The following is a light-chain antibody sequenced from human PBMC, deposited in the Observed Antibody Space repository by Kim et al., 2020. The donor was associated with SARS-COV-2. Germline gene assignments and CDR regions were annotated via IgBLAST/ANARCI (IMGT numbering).Light chain of an antibody. CDR2: DTS. CDR1: QTVTSSY. J-gene: IGKJ4*01. CDR3: QQYGSSPTT. V-gene: IGKV3-20*01. Sequence: EVVLTQSPGTLSLSPGEGATLSCRASQTVTSSYLAWYQQTPGQAPRLLIYDTSRRAIGVPDRFSGSGSGTDFTLTISGLEPEDFAVYYCQQYGSSPTTFGGGTKVDIK.